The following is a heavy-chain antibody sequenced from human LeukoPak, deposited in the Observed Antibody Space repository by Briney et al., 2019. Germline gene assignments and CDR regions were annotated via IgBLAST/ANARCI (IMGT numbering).Heavy chain of an antibody. CDR1: GGSFSGYY. CDR2: IYYTGTT. Sequence: KSSETLSLTCAVYGGSFSGYYWGWIRQPPGKGLEWIGNIYYTGTTLYNPSLKDRVTVSADTSKSQFSLELTSVTAADTALYYCARMYGVFDYWGQGILVTVSS. J-gene: IGHJ4*02. D-gene: IGHD2-8*01. V-gene: IGHV4-34*01. CDR3: ARMYGVFDY.